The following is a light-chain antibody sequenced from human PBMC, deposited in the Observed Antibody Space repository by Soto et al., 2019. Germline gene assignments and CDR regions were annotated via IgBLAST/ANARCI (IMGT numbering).Light chain of an antibody. Sequence: IQMTQSPSSLSASVGDRVNITCRASKTIGNYLNWYRQKPGKAPKVLIYAASNLETGVPSRFSGSGSGTDFTLTISSLQPEDFATYYCQHIYSPPHTFGQGTRLEIK. CDR1: KTIGNY. V-gene: IGKV1-39*01. CDR2: AAS. CDR3: QHIYSPPHT. J-gene: IGKJ5*01.